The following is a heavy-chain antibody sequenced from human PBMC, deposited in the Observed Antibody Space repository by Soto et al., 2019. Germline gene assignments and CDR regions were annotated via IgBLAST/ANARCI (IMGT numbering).Heavy chain of an antibody. CDR1: GGSISSYY. Sequence: PSETLSLTCTVSGGSISSYYWSWIRQPPGKGLEWIGYIYYSGSTNYNPSLKSRVTISVDTSKNQFSLKLSSVTAADTAVYYCARDRDGYNYYSDYWGQGTLVTVSS. CDR2: IYYSGST. J-gene: IGHJ4*02. D-gene: IGHD5-12*01. V-gene: IGHV4-59*01. CDR3: ARDRDGYNYYSDY.